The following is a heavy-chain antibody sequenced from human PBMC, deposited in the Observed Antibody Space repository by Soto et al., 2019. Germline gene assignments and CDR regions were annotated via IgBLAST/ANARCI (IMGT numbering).Heavy chain of an antibody. J-gene: IGHJ6*04. Sequence: SVKACCKASGYTFTNSDINWVRQAPGQGLEWMGWMNPDSGHAAYAQKFQGRVTLTTSTSTSTVYMEMRSLGSEDTAVYYCARRPHCSDGICYYGVDNWGK. V-gene: IGHV1-8*01. CDR3: ARRPHCSDGICYYGVDN. CDR1: GYTFTNSD. CDR2: MNPDSGHA. D-gene: IGHD6-25*01.